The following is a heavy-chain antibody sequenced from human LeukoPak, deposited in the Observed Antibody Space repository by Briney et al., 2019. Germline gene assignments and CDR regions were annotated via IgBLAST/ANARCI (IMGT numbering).Heavy chain of an antibody. CDR1: GGSISSYY. CDR2: IYYSGST. Sequence: SETLSLTRTVSGGSISSYYWSWIRQPPGKGLEWIGYIYYSGSTNHNPSLKSRVTISVDTSKNQFSLKLSSVTAADTAVYYCAQSDGYSYGPSIWGQGTKVTVSS. CDR3: AQSDGYSYGPSI. D-gene: IGHD5-18*01. J-gene: IGHJ3*02. V-gene: IGHV4-59*01.